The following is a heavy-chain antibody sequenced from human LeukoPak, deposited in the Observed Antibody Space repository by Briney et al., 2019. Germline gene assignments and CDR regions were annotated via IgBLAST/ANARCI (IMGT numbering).Heavy chain of an antibody. J-gene: IGHJ4*02. D-gene: IGHD6-13*01. Sequence: GGSLRLSCAVSGLTFSTYWMSWVRQAPGQGLEWVANVKHDGSEKYYVDSVKGRFTISRDNAKNSLFLQMNSLRDEDTAVYYCAKGQDSSSWSQFLTNWGQGTLVTVPS. CDR1: GLTFSTYW. CDR3: AKGQDSSSWSQFLTN. V-gene: IGHV3-7*03. CDR2: VKHDGSEK.